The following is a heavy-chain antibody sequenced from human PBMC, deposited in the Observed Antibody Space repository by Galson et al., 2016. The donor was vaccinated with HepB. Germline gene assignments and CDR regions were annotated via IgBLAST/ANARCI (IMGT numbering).Heavy chain of an antibody. CDR1: GFSFDSYW. CDR2: IKQDQILQ. J-gene: IGHJ4*02. D-gene: IGHD6-19*01. V-gene: IGHV3-7*01. CDR3: ARVNGGWYGFDY. Sequence: SLRLSCAASGFSFDSYWMAWLRQAPGKGLEWVANIKQDQILQYYVDSVKGRFTISRDNAKNSLYLQMNSLRAEDTAVYYCARVNGGWYGFDYWGQGALVTVSS.